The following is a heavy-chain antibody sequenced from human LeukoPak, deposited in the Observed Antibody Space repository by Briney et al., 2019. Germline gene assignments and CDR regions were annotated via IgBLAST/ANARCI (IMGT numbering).Heavy chain of an antibody. J-gene: IGHJ4*02. CDR1: GGSISSSGYD. CDR3: AREENYGDFDF. Sequence: SETLSLTCIVSGGSISSSGYDWGWIRQPPEKGLEWIGSIRYSGSPYYNPSFKSRVTISVDTPKNQVSLKLNSVTAADTAVYFCAREENYGDFDFWGQGTLVTVSS. V-gene: IGHV4-39*07. D-gene: IGHD1-7*01. CDR2: IRYSGSP.